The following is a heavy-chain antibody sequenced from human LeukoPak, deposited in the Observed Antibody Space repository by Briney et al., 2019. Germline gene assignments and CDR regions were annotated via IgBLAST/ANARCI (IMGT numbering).Heavy chain of an antibody. CDR1: GYSISSGYY. D-gene: IGHD3-22*01. J-gene: IGHJ4*02. V-gene: IGHV4-34*01. CDR2: INHSGST. Sequence: SETLSLTCAVSGYSISSGYYWSWIRQPPGKGLEWIGEINHSGSTNYNPSLKSRVTISVDTSKNQFSLKLSSVTAADTAVYYCARRDYYDSSGYWEAFDYWGQGTLVTVSS. CDR3: ARRDYYDSSGYWEAFDY.